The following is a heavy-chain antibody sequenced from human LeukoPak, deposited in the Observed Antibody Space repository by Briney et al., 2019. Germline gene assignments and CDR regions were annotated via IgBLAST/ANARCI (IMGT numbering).Heavy chain of an antibody. CDR1: GYTFTSYG. J-gene: IGHJ3*02. CDR3: AVAGDYYDSSGSNDAFDI. CDR2: IIPILGIA. D-gene: IGHD3-22*01. V-gene: IGHV1-69*04. Sequence: SVKVSCKASGYTFTSYGISWVRQAPGQGLEWMGRIIPILGIANYAQKFQGRVTITADKSTSTAYMELSSLRSEDTAVYYCAVAGDYYDSSGSNDAFDIWGQGTMVTVSS.